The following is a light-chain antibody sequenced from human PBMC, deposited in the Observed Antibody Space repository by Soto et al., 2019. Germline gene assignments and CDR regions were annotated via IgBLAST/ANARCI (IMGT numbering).Light chain of an antibody. V-gene: IGKV3-15*01. CDR2: GAT. Sequence: EIGMTQSPAPLSVAPGERGTLYCRASQSVASSLAWYQQKPGQSPRLLIYGATTRASNFAARFSGGGSGTEFTLTTSSLQSEDSALYYCQQYYKWPSGTFGQGTRLEI. CDR1: QSVASS. J-gene: IGKJ5*01. CDR3: QQYYKWPSGT.